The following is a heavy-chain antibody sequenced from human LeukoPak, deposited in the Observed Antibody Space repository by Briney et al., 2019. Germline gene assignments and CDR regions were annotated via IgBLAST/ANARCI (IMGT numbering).Heavy chain of an antibody. CDR1: GYSISSGYY. V-gene: IGHV4-38-2*02. Sequence: SETLSLTCAVSGYSISSGYYWGWIRQPPGKGLEWIRSIYHSGSTYYNPSLKSRVTISVDTSKNQFSLKLSSVTAADTAVYYCARDQLLWFGELQMAYGMDVWGKGTTVTVSS. CDR2: IYHSGST. CDR3: ARDQLLWFGELQMAYGMDV. D-gene: IGHD3-10*01. J-gene: IGHJ6*04.